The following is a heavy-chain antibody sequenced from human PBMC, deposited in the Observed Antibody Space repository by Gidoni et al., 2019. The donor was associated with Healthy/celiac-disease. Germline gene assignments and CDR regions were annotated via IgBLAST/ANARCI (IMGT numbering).Heavy chain of an antibody. D-gene: IGHD5-12*01. Sequence: QVQLVESGGGVVQPGRSLRLSCAASGFTFSSSGMHWVRQAPGKGLEWVAVIWYDGSNKYYADSVKGRFTISRDNSKNTLYLQMNSLRAEDTAVYYCARELHDLRKGAFDIWGQGTMVTVSS. CDR3: ARELHDLRKGAFDI. V-gene: IGHV3-33*01. CDR1: GFTFSSSG. CDR2: IWYDGSNK. J-gene: IGHJ3*02.